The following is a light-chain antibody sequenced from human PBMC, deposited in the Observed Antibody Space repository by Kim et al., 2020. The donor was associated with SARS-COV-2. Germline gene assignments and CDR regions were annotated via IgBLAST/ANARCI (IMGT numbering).Light chain of an antibody. J-gene: IGKJ2*01. Sequence: DIQMTQSPSTLSVSVGDRVTMTCRASQTMSSWLAWYQQKPGKAPNLLIYKASTLESGVPSRFSGSGSGTEFTLTISSLQPDDFATYYCQQYNSYPYTFGQGTKVDIK. CDR3: QQYNSYPYT. CDR2: KAS. CDR1: QTMSSW. V-gene: IGKV1-5*03.